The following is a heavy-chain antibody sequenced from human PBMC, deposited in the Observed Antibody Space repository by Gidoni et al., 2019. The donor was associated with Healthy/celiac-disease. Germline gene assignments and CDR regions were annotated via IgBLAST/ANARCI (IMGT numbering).Heavy chain of an antibody. CDR3: AKDNGHQAGGFDY. J-gene: IGHJ4*02. Sequence: RDNAKNSLYLQMNSLRAEDTALYYCAKDNGHQAGGFDYWGQGTLVTVSS. D-gene: IGHD6-13*01. V-gene: IGHV3-9*01.